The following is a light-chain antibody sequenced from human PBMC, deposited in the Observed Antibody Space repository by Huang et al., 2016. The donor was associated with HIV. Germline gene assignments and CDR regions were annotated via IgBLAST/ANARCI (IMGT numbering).Light chain of an antibody. CDR1: QSVSSS. Sequence: EIVLTQSPATLSLSPGERATLPCRASQSVSSSLPWYQQKPGQAPRLLIYDASNRATGIPARFSGSGSGTDFTLTISSLEPEDFAVYYCQHRINLGTFGGGTKVEIK. CDR2: DAS. V-gene: IGKV3-11*01. J-gene: IGKJ4*01. CDR3: QHRINLGT.